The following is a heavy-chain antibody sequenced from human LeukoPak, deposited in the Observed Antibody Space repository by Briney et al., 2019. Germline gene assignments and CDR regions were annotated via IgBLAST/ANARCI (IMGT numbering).Heavy chain of an antibody. D-gene: IGHD3-10*01. V-gene: IGHV4-59*01. Sequence: RVTISVDTSKNQFSLKLSSVTAADTAVYYCARFYYGSGSALGYWGQGTLVTVSS. J-gene: IGHJ4*02. CDR3: ARFYYGSGSALGY.